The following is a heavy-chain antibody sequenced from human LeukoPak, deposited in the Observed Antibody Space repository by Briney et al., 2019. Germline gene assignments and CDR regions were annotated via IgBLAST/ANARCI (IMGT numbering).Heavy chain of an antibody. V-gene: IGHV3-23*01. CDR3: ATYRQVLLPFES. Sequence: GGSLRLSCAASGFTFSNYVMNWVRQPPGKGLEWVSSIFPSGGEIHYADSVRGRFTISRDNSKSTLSLQMNSLRAEDTAIYYCATYRQVLLPFESWGQGTLVTVSS. J-gene: IGHJ4*02. CDR1: GFTFSNYV. CDR2: IFPSGGEI. D-gene: IGHD2-8*02.